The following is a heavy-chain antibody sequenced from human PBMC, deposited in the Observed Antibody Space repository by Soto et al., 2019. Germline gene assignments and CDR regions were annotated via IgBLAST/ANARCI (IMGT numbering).Heavy chain of an antibody. D-gene: IGHD1-26*01. J-gene: IGHJ4*02. V-gene: IGHV3-30*18. CDR1: GFTFSSYG. CDR3: AKEGQMKVSTILDY. Sequence: GGSLRLSCAASGFTFSSYGMHWVRQAPGKGLEWVAVISYDGSNKYYADSVKGRFTISRDNSKNTLYLQMNSLRAEDTAVYYCAKEGQMKVSTILDYWGQGTPVTV. CDR2: ISYDGSNK.